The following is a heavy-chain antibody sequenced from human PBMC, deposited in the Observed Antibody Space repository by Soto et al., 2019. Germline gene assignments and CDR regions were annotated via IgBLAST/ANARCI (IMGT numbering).Heavy chain of an antibody. J-gene: IGHJ4*02. CDR2: IIPILGIA. Sequence: QVQLVQSGAEVKKPGSSVKVSCKASGGTFSSYTISWVRQAPGQGLEWMGRIIPILGIANYAQKFQGRVTITAEKSTSTAYMERSSLRSEDTAVYYCARGRVGETFHTHYWGQGTLVTVSS. CDR1: GGTFSSYT. CDR3: ARGRVGETFHTHY. D-gene: IGHD3-16*01. V-gene: IGHV1-69*02.